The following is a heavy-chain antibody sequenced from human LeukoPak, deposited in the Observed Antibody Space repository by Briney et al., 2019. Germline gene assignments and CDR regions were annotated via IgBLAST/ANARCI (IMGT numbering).Heavy chain of an antibody. CDR3: ARDDLAYCGGDCSAPLNFDY. CDR1: GFTFSSYA. CDR2: ISYDGSNK. Sequence: GGSLRLSCAASGFTFSSYAMHWVRQAPGKGLEWVAVISYDGSNKYYADSVKGRFTISRDNSKDTLYLQMNSLRAEDTAVYYCARDDLAYCGGDCSAPLNFDYWGQGTLVTVSS. V-gene: IGHV3-30-3*01. J-gene: IGHJ4*02. D-gene: IGHD2-21*02.